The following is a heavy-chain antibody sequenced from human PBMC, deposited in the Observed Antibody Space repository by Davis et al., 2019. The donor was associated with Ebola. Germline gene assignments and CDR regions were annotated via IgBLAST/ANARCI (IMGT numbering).Heavy chain of an antibody. CDR1: GFTFSSYA. Sequence: GESLKISCAASGFTFSSYAMSWVRQAPGKGLEWVSAISGSGGSTYYADSVKGRFTISIDNSKNTLYLQMNSLKTEDTAVYYCTTVGEGYYDFWSGSGTLDYWGQGTLVTVSS. V-gene: IGHV3-23*01. D-gene: IGHD3-3*01. CDR3: TTVGEGYYDFWSGSGTLDY. CDR2: ISGSGGST. J-gene: IGHJ4*02.